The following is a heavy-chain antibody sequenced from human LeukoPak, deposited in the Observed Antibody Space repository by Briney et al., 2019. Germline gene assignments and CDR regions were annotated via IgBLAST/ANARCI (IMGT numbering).Heavy chain of an antibody. Sequence: PGGSLRLSCAASGFAFTTHYMSWVRQAPGKGLEWVANINQDGSGTYYVDFVKGRFTISRDNAKKSLYLQMNSLRVEDTAIYYCAKDGDGEKFPFDHWGQGTLVTVSS. CDR3: AKDGDGEKFPFDH. CDR2: INQDGSGT. V-gene: IGHV3-7*01. D-gene: IGHD2-21*01. CDR1: GFAFTTHY. J-gene: IGHJ4*02.